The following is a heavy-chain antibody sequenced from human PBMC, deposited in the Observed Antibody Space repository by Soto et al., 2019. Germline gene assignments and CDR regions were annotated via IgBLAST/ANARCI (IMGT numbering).Heavy chain of an antibody. J-gene: IGHJ6*03. V-gene: IGHV1-18*01. D-gene: IGHD2-2*01. Sequence: ASVKASWKASCYTFTSYGISWVRQAPGQGPEWMGWISAYNGNTNYAQELQGRVTMTTDTSTSTAYMELRSQRSDDTAVYYCARVNRDIVVVPAAMYSNYYYYYYHAVCGKGSTVTGSS. CDR2: ISAYNGNT. CDR1: CYTFTSYG. CDR3: ARVNRDIVVVPAAMYSNYYYYYYHAV.